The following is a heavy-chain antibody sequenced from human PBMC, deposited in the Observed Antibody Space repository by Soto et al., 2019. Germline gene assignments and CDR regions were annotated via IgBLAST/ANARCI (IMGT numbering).Heavy chain of an antibody. J-gene: IGHJ4*02. V-gene: IGHV3-11*01. CDR1: GFTFSDYY. CDR3: ARERPAVTGTGFDY. Sequence: QVQLVESGGGLVKPGGSLRLSCAASGFTFSDYYMSWIRQAPGKGLEWVSHISPSGNTRYYADSVKGRFTISRDNVKNAVFLQMNSLRAEDTAVYYCARERPAVTGTGFDYWGQGTLVTVSS. D-gene: IGHD6-19*01. CDR2: ISPSGNTR.